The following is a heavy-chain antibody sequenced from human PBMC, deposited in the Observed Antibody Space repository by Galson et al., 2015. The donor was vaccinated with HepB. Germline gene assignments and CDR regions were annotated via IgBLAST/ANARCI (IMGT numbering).Heavy chain of an antibody. D-gene: IGHD3-22*01. CDR2: IIPILGIT. CDR3: ARAHPNLDGSGIFDYYYPGMDV. CDR1: GGTGSSYI. Sequence: SVKVSCKASGGTGSSYIINWVRQAPGQGLEWMGRIIPILGITYYAQTFQGRVTITADKSTRTAYMELTSLRSDDSAVYYCARAHPNLDGSGIFDYYYPGMDVWGQGTTITVSS. J-gene: IGHJ6*02. V-gene: IGHV1-69*02.